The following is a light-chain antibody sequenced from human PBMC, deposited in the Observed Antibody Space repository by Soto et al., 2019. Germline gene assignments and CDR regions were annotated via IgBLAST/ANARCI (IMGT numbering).Light chain of an antibody. CDR1: SSDVGGYNY. CDR3: ATWDDSLHGYV. V-gene: IGLV2-14*01. Sequence: QSALTQPASVSGSPGQSISISCAGTSSDVGGYNYVSWYQQHPGKAPNLMIYEVSNRPSGVSNRFSGSKSGTSASLAISGLQSEDEADYYCATWDDSLHGYVFGTGTKVTVL. CDR2: EVS. J-gene: IGLJ1*01.